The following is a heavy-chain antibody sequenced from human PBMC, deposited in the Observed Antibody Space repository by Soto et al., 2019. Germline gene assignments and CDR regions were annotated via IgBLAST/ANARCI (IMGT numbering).Heavy chain of an antibody. V-gene: IGHV1-69*01. CDR1: GGTFSNYA. CDR3: ASRPRNGYNR. Sequence: QVQLVQSGAELKKPGSSVKVSCKSSGGTFSNYAVSWVRQVPGQGLEWMGGIIPIFNTPNYAQKFQGRVTFTADESTGTAYMELSSLRSEDTAVYYCASRPRNGYNRWGQGTLVTVSP. D-gene: IGHD5-12*01. CDR2: IIPIFNTP. J-gene: IGHJ4*02.